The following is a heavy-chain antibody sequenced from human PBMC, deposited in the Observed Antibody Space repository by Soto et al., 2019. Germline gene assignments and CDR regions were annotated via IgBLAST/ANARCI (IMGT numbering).Heavy chain of an antibody. CDR2: IGTAGDT. J-gene: IGHJ6*02. V-gene: IGHV3-13*01. CDR3: ARAGHGMDV. CDR1: GFTFSSYS. Sequence: GESLKISCAASGFTFSSYSMNWVRQAPGKGLEWVSAIGTAGDTYYPGSVKGRFTISRENAKNSLYLQMNSLRAGDTAVYYCARAGHGMDVWGQGTTVTVSS.